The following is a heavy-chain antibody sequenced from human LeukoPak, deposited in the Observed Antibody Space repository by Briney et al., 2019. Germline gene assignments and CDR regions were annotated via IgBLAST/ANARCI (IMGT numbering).Heavy chain of an antibody. CDR1: GGSFSGYY. CDR3: ASTMVRGSFGY. CDR2: INHSGST. D-gene: IGHD3-10*01. J-gene: IGHJ4*02. V-gene: IGHV4-34*01. Sequence: SETLSLTCAVYGGSFSGYYWSWIREPPGKGLEWIGEINHSGSTYYNPSLKSRVTISVDTSKNQFSLKLSSVTAADTAVYYCASTMVRGSFGYWGQGTLVTVSS.